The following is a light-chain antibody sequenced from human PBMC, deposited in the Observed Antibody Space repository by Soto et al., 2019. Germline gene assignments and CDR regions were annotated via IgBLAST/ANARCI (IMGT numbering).Light chain of an antibody. CDR2: KAS. CDR1: QTISSW. Sequence: DIQLTQSPSTLPASVGDRVTITCGASQTISSWLAWYQQKPGEAPKLLIYKASTLKSGVPSRFSGSGSGTEFTLTISSLQPDDFATYYCQHYNSYSEAFGQGTKVDIK. V-gene: IGKV1-5*03. J-gene: IGKJ1*01. CDR3: QHYNSYSEA.